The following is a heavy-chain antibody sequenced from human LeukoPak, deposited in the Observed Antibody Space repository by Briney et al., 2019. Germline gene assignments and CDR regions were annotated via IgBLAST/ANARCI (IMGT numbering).Heavy chain of an antibody. D-gene: IGHD6-13*01. J-gene: IGHJ4*02. CDR2: IWNDGSYK. CDR1: GFNFSNYG. Sequence: GGSLRLSCAASGFNFSNYGMHWVRQAPGKGLDWVAAIWNDGSYKYYADSVRGRFTISRDNSMNTVYLQMNSLRAEDTAVYYCAKVRQFTAATGTGLDQWGQGTLVTVSS. V-gene: IGHV3-33*04. CDR3: AKVRQFTAATGTGLDQ.